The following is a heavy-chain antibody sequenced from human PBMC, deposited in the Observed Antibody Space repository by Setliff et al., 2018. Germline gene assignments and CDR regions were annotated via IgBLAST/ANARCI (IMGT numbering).Heavy chain of an antibody. CDR2: ISAYNGYI. J-gene: IGHJ4*02. D-gene: IGHD2-21*01. Sequence: GASVKVSCKASGYAFGSSGISWVRQAPGQGLEWMGWISAYNGYIVYAQKFQGRVTMTTDTSTTTAYMEVRSLRSDDTAVYYCARDRKVIVVKPPAASLDYWGQGTQVTVSS. V-gene: IGHV1-18*01. CDR1: GYAFGSSG. CDR3: ARDRKVIVVKPPAASLDY.